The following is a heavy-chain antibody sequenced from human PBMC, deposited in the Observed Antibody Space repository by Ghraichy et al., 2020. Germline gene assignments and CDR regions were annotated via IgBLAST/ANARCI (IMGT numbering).Heavy chain of an antibody. Sequence: SETLSLTCTVSGGSISSGDYYWSWIRQPPGKGLEWIGYIYYSGSTYYNPSLKSRVTISVDTSKNQFSLKLSSVTAADTAVYYCASGGWAHAFDIWGQGTMVTVSS. CDR1: GGSISSGDYY. V-gene: IGHV4-30-4*01. CDR3: ASGGWAHAFDI. J-gene: IGHJ3*02. CDR2: IYYSGST. D-gene: IGHD4-23*01.